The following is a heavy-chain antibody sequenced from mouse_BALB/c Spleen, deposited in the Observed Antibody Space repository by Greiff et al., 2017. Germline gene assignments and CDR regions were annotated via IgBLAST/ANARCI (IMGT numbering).Heavy chain of an antibody. J-gene: IGHJ4*01. CDR1: GDSITSGY. CDR3: ARRSTMTLYAMDY. D-gene: IGHD2-4*01. V-gene: IGHV3-8*02. CDR2: ISYSGST. Sequence: EVQLQESGPSLVKPSQTLSLTCSVTGDSITSGYWNWIRKFPGNKLEYMGYISYSGSTYYNPSLKSRISITRDTSKNQYYLQLNSVTTEDTATYYCARRSTMTLYAMDYWGQGTSVTVSS.